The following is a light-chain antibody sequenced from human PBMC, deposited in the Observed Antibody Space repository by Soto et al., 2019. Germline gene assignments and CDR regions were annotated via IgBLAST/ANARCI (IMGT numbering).Light chain of an antibody. CDR2: GAS. CDR3: HQYGSSPAT. J-gene: IGKJ1*01. CDR1: QSVSSSF. V-gene: IGKV3-20*01. Sequence: EIVLTQSPGTLSLSPGERATLSCRASQSVSSSFLAWYQQKPGQAPRLLIYGASSRATGIPDRFSGSGSGTDFNLTISRLEPEDFAVYYCHQYGSSPATFGQGTKVEIK.